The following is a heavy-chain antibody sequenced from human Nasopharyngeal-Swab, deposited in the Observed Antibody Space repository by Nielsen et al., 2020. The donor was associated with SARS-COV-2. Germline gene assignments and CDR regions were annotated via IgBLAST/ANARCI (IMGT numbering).Heavy chain of an antibody. CDR2: ISYDGSNK. Sequence: GESLKISCAASGFTFSSYAMHWVRQAPGKGLEWVAVISYDGSNKYYADSVKGRFTTSRDNSKNTLYLQMNSLRAEDTAVYYCARDWDPNKSYYYYGMDVWGQGTTVTVSS. CDR3: ARDWDPNKSYYYYGMDV. V-gene: IGHV3-30-3*01. CDR1: GFTFSSYA. J-gene: IGHJ6*02. D-gene: IGHD1/OR15-1a*01.